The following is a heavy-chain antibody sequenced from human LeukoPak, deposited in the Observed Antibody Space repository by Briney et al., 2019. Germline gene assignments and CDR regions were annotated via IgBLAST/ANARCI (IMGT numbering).Heavy chain of an antibody. CDR1: GFTFSDYY. V-gene: IGHV3-11*04. D-gene: IGHD3-3*01. CDR2: ISSSGSTI. J-gene: IGHJ4*02. CDR3: ARDTVPYYDFWSGYHPFGY. Sequence: GGSLRLSCAASGFTFSDYYMSWIRQAPGKGLEWVSYISSSGSTIYYADSVKGRFTISRDNAKNSLYLQMNSLRAEDTAVYYCARDTVPYYDFWSGYHPFGYWGQGTLVTVSS.